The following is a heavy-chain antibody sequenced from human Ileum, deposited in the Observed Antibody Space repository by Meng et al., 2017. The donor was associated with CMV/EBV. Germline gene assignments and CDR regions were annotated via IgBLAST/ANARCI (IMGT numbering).Heavy chain of an antibody. Sequence: EVQVVESGXXLXKPGGXXRLSCAGSGFSFNSYSMTWVRQAPGKGLEWVASISSSGAYIYYADSMKGRFIISRDNAKNSVFLQMNSLRVEDTAMYYCTREGRGYYPDYWGQGTLVTVSS. CDR1: GFSFNSYS. CDR2: ISSSGAYI. D-gene: IGHD3-22*01. V-gene: IGHV3-21*02. J-gene: IGHJ4*02. CDR3: TREGRGYYPDY.